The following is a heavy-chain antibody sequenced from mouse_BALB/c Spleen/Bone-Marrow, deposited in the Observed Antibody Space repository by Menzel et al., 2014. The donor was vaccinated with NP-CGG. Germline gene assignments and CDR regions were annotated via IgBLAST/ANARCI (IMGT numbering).Heavy chain of an antibody. V-gene: IGHV3-8*02. D-gene: IGHD2-2*01. Sequence: EVQLQQSGPSLVKPSQTLSLTCSVTGDSITSGYWNWIRKFPGNKLEYMGYISYSGSTYYNPSLKSRISITRDTSKNQYYLRLKSLTTEDTATYYCTRFGYDYALDYWGQGTSVTVSS. CDR1: GDSITSGY. J-gene: IGHJ4*01. CDR2: ISYSGST. CDR3: TRFGYDYALDY.